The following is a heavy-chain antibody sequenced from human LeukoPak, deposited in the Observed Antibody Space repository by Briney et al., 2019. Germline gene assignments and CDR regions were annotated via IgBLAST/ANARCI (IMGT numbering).Heavy chain of an antibody. J-gene: IGHJ4*02. V-gene: IGHV3-64*01. Sequence: GGSLRLSCAASGFTFSSYAMHWVRQAPGKGLEYVSAISSNGGSTYYANSVKGRFTISRDNSKNTLYLQVGSLRAEDMAVYYCARGFPSPDKKPCWGQGTLVTVSS. CDR3: ARGFPSPDKKPC. D-gene: IGHD3-10*01. CDR2: ISSNGGST. CDR1: GFTFSSYA.